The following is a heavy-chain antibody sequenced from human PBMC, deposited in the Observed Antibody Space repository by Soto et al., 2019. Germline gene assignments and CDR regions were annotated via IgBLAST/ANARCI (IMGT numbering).Heavy chain of an antibody. CDR2: IIPIFGTA. CDR3: AWTYYYGSGSSTTSYYYYGMDV. D-gene: IGHD3-10*01. CDR1: GGTFSSYA. Sequence: QVQLVQSGAEVKKPGSSVKVSCKASGGTFSSYAISWVRQAPGQGLEWMGGIIPIFGTANYAQKFQGRVTSTADESTSTAYMELSSLRSEETAVYYCAWTYYYGSGSSTTSYYYYGMDVWGQGTTVTVSS. J-gene: IGHJ6*02. V-gene: IGHV1-69*01.